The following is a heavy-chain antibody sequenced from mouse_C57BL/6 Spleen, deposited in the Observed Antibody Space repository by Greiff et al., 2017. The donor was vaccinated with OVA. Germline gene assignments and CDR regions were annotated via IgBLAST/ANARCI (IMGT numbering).Heavy chain of an antibody. CDR3: ARHSYGYFDV. CDR1: GFTFSSYT. V-gene: IGHV5-9*01. Sequence: DVMLVESGGGLVKPGGSLKLSCAASGFTFSSYTMSWVRQTPEKRLEWVATISGGGGNTYYPDSVKGRFTISRDNAKNTLYLQMSSLRSEDTALYYCARHSYGYFDVWGTGTTVTVSS. J-gene: IGHJ1*03. CDR2: ISGGGGNT.